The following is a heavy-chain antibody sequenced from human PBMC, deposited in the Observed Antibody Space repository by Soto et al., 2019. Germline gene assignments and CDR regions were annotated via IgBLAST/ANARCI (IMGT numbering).Heavy chain of an antibody. V-gene: IGHV1-69*13. D-gene: IGHD5-12*01. CDR3: ARALVAGYSGYVDWLDP. CDR2: IIPIFGTA. Sequence: SVKVSCKASGGTFSSYAISWVRQAPGQGLEWMGGIIPIFGTANYAQKFQGRVTITADESTSTAYMELSSLRSEDTAVYYCARALVAGYSGYVDWLDPWGQGTMVTVYS. J-gene: IGHJ5*02. CDR1: GGTFSSYA.